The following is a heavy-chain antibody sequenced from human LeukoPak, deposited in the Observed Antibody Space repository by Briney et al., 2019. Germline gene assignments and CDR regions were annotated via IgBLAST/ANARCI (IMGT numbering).Heavy chain of an antibody. J-gene: IGHJ4*02. D-gene: IGHD3-10*01. CDR2: ITGRGERT. Sequence: PGGSQSLPCEVCGLPLSIYATIGARHAPGRGLEGGMGITGRGERTFEAAAETSRFTISRDNPKNTPYLQMNTLRAEDTAVYYCAKAAGDGGGSYYKQTELHYWGQGTLVTVSS. V-gene: IGHV3-23*01. CDR1: GLPLSIYA. CDR3: AKAAGDGGGSYYKQTELHY.